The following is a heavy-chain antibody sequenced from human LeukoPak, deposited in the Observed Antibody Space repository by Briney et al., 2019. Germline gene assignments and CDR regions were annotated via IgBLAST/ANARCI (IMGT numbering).Heavy chain of an antibody. J-gene: IGHJ6*02. CDR1: GYNFITYW. D-gene: IGHD1-1*01. V-gene: IGHV5-51*01. Sequence: GESLQISCKGSGYNFITYWIGWVRPMPGKGLAWMGIIYPGNSDTRYSPSFQGQVTFSADKSISTAYLQWSSLKASDTAMYYCARHRVDINSPRGMDVWGQGTTVTVSS. CDR3: ARHRVDINSPRGMDV. CDR2: IYPGNSDT.